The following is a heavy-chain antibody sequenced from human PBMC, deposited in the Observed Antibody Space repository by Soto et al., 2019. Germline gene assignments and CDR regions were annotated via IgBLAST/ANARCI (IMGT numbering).Heavy chain of an antibody. CDR2: ISHSGNT. V-gene: IGHV4-4*02. CDR1: GGSITIIYW. J-gene: IGHJ4*02. CDR3: ATSPGSVGGDY. D-gene: IGHD2-15*01. Sequence: QVQLQESGPGLVKPSGTLAITCAVSGGSITIIYWWSWVRQAPGKGLEWIGEISHSGNTNYHPSLESRVTMSLDTSKNQFSLKLTSVTAADPAVYYCATSPGSVGGDYLGQGALVIFSS.